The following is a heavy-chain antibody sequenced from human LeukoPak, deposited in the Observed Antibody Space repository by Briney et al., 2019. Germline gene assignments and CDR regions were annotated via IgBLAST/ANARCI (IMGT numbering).Heavy chain of an antibody. V-gene: IGHV3-48*03. CDR1: GFIFSCCE. Sequence: PGGSLRLSCAASGFIFSCCEMNWVRQAPGKGLEWISYISISGTTIYYAESVKGRFTISRDNTKNSLYLQMNSLRAEDTAVYYCARDLYGDYVVDYFDYWGQGTLVTVSS. D-gene: IGHD4-17*01. CDR2: ISISGTTI. CDR3: ARDLYGDYVVDYFDY. J-gene: IGHJ4*02.